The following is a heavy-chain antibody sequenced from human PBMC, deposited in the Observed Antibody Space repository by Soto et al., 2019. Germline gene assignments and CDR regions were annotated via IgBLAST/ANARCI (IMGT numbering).Heavy chain of an antibody. CDR2: IIPIFGTA. D-gene: IGHD6-19*01. CDR1: GGTFSSYA. Sequence: QVQLVQSGAEVKKPGSSVKVSCKASGGTFSSYAISWVRQAPGQGLEWMGGIIPIFGTANYAQKFQGRVTITADESTSTAYMELSSLRSEDTAVYYCARGRTQGYSSGWDGRYYFDYWGQGTLVTVSS. J-gene: IGHJ4*02. V-gene: IGHV1-69*01. CDR3: ARGRTQGYSSGWDGRYYFDY.